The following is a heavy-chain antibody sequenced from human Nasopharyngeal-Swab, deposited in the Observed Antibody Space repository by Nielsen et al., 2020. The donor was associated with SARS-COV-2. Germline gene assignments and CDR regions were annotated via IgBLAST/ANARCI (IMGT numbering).Heavy chain of an antibody. V-gene: IGHV3-7*03. CDR1: GFSFSTHA. CDR2: TKEDGTVT. J-gene: IGHJ5*02. D-gene: IGHD2-21*01. CDR3: AREGPHCAVSS. Sequence: GESLKISCAASGFSFSTHAMTWIRQAPGRGLEWLAHTKEDGTVTHYVDSVRGRFTVSRDNAKNSLFLQMNSLRAEDTAVYFCAREGPHCAVSSWGQGTLVTVSS.